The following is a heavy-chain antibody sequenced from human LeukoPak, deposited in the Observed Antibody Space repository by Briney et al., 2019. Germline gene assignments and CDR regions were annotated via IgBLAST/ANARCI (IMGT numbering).Heavy chain of an antibody. CDR3: ASLRRTTALLDY. Sequence: SETLSLTCTVSGGSISYYYCNWIRQPPGKGLEWIGYIYYSGSTNYNPSLKSRVTISVDTSKNHFSLMLSFVTAADTAVYYCASLRRTTALLDYWGQGTQVTVSS. V-gene: IGHV4-59*08. D-gene: IGHD4-17*01. CDR2: IYYSGST. CDR1: GGSISYYY. J-gene: IGHJ4*02.